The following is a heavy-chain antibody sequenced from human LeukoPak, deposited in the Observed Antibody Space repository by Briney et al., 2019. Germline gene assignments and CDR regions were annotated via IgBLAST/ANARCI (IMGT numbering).Heavy chain of an antibody. CDR1: AGSISSSSYY. J-gene: IGHJ3*02. Sequence: SATLSLTCTVSAGSISSSSYYWSWLRQRAGKGLEWIGRIYTSASTHYNPSIKSRVSISVDTSKNLWSRKLSSVTAADTALYYCARVWGITIWGQGTMVTVSS. D-gene: IGHD3-16*01. V-gene: IGHV4-61*02. CDR3: ARVWGITI. CDR2: IYTSAST.